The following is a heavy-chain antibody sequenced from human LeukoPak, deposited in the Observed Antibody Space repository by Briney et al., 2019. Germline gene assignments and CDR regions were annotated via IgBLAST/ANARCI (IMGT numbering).Heavy chain of an antibody. CDR3: ARTSRVYRGPLGDFDY. CDR1: GGSFSGYY. D-gene: IGHD5-12*01. J-gene: IGHJ4*02. Sequence: PSETLSLTCAVYGGSFSGYYWSWLRQPPGKGLEWIGEINHSGSTNYNPSLKSRVTISVDTSRNQMSLKLTSVTAADTAFYYCARTSRVYRGPLGDFDYWGQGTLVTVSS. V-gene: IGHV4-34*01. CDR2: INHSGST.